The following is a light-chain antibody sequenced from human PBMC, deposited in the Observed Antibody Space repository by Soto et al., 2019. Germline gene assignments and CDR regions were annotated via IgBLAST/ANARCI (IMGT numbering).Light chain of an antibody. CDR1: QSVNSN. CDR3: QQYNFWPPLT. J-gene: IGKJ4*01. V-gene: IGKV3-15*01. CDR2: DAS. Sequence: EIVMTQSPATLSVSPGERATLSCRASQSVNSNLAWYRQKPGQAPRLLLSDASTRATAVPARFSGSGSGTEVSLTISSLQSADSGIYYCQQYNFWPPLTFGGGTKVEIK.